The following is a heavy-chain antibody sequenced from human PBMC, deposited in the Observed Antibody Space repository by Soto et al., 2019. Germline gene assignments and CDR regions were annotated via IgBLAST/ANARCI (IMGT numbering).Heavy chain of an antibody. V-gene: IGHV3-11*01. CDR2: ISSSGSTI. Sequence: QVQLVESGGGLVKPGGSLRLSCAASGFTFSDYYMSWIRQAPGKGLEWVSYISSSGSTIYYADSVKGRFTICSDHYKNSLYLKMNTLRAEDTAVYYCARDSVGYAAYMDVWGKGSTVTV. CDR3: ARDSVGYAAYMDV. CDR1: GFTFSDYY. J-gene: IGHJ6*03. D-gene: IGHD1-26*01.